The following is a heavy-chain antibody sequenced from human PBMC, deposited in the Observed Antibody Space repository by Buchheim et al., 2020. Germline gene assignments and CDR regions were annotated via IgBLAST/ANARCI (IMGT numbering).Heavy chain of an antibody. V-gene: IGHV3-30*18. J-gene: IGHJ6*02. Sequence: QVQLVESGGGVVQAGRSLRLSCGASGFTFSSYGMHWVRPAPGKGLEWVAVISYAGNKKYSADSVKGRFTISRDNSKNTLYLEKKSLRAEDTAVYYCVKAYYYGSGDYYSKLGYYYGMDVWGQGTT. CDR3: VKAYYYGSGDYYSKLGYYYGMDV. D-gene: IGHD3-10*01. CDR1: GFTFSSYG. CDR2: ISYAGNKK.